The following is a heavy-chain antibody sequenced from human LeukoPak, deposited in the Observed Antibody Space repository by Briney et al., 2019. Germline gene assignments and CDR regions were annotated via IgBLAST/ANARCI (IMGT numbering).Heavy chain of an antibody. CDR3: AKRRDYFDH. J-gene: IGHJ4*02. Sequence: GESLRLSCAASGFTFSDYYMSWIRQAPGKGLEWLSYISGSGSTTYYADSVRGRFTISRDNSQSSLYLQMNSLRTEDTAVYYCAKRRDYFDHWGQGALVTVSS. V-gene: IGHV3-11*01. CDR1: GFTFSDYY. CDR2: ISGSGSTT.